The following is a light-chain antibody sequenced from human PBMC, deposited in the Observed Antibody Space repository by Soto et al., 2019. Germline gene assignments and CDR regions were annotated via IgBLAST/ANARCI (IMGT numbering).Light chain of an antibody. V-gene: IGKV3D-20*02. CDR2: DAS. CDR1: QSISRTY. CDR3: QQRGNWHPPIS. Sequence: ENVLTQSPGTLSLSPGERATLSCRASQSISRTYLAWYQQKPGQAPRLLIHDASSRVTGVPARFSGSGSETDFTLTISSLQPEDFAVYYCQQRGNWHPPISFGQGTRLEIK. J-gene: IGKJ5*01.